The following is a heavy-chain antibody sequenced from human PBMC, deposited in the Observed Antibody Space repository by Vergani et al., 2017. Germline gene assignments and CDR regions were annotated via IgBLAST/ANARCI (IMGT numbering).Heavy chain of an antibody. CDR2: IIPILGIA. V-gene: IGHV1-69*09. CDR1: GYTFTGYY. CDR3: AREKGDGDNYYYGMDV. Sequence: QVQLVQSGAEVKKPGASVKVSCKASGYTFTGYYMHWVRQAPGQGLEGMGRIIPILGIANYAQKFQGRVTITADKSTSTAYMELSSLRSEDTAVYYCAREKGDGDNYYYGMDVWGQGTTVTVSS. D-gene: IGHD4-17*01. J-gene: IGHJ6*02.